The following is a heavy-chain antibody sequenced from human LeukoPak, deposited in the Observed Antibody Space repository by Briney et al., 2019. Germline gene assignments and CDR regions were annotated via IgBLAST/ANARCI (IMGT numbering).Heavy chain of an antibody. V-gene: IGHV3-33*01. J-gene: IGHJ5*02. CDR1: GFTFSSYG. CDR2: IWYNGSNK. D-gene: IGHD4-17*01. Sequence: QPGRSLRLSCAASGFTFSSYGMHWVRQAPGKGLEWVAVIWYNGSNKYYADSVKGRFTISRDNSKNTLYLQMNSLRAEDTAVYYCARETTVKVPWFDPWGQGTLVTVSS. CDR3: ARETTVKVPWFDP.